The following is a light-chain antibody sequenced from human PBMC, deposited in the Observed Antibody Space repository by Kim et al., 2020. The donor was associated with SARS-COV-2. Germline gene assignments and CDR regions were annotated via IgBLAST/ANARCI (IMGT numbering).Light chain of an antibody. CDR3: ATWDTSLSAVV. CDR2: DNN. Sequence: GQRVTISCSESSSNIGNTYVSWYQQLPETAPRLLIYDNNRRPSGIPDRFSVSKSGTSATLAIAGLRTGDEADYYCATWDTSLSAVVFGGGTQLTVL. J-gene: IGLJ3*02. CDR1: SSNIGNTY. V-gene: IGLV1-51*01.